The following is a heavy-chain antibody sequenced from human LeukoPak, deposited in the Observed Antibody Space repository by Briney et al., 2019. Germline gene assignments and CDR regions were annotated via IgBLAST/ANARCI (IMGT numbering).Heavy chain of an antibody. Sequence: SVKVSCKASGDTFSSYTISWVRQAPGQGLDWMGGIIPIFDTANYAQKFQGRVTITADESTSTAYMELSSLRSEDTAVYYCARDLSRDGYNWGYFDYWGQGTLVTVSS. CDR1: GDTFSSYT. V-gene: IGHV1-69*13. J-gene: IGHJ4*02. CDR2: IIPIFDTA. D-gene: IGHD5-24*01. CDR3: ARDLSRDGYNWGYFDY.